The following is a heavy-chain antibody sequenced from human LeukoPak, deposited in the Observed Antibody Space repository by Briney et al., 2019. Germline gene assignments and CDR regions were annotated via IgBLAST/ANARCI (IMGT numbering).Heavy chain of an antibody. CDR3: ASSPAAIPSLPSEYFQH. J-gene: IGHJ1*01. CDR2: IYYSGST. V-gene: IGHV4-30-4*01. Sequence: SETLSLTCTVSGGSISSGDYYWSWIRQPPGKGLGWIGYIYYSGSTYYNPSLKSRVTISVDTSKNQFSLKLSSVTAADTAVYYCASSPAAIPSLPSEYFQHWGQGTLVTVSS. D-gene: IGHD2-2*01. CDR1: GGSISSGDYY.